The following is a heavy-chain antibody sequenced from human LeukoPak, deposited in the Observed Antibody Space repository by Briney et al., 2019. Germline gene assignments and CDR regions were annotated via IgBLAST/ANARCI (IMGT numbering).Heavy chain of an antibody. CDR2: INHSGST. J-gene: IGHJ5*02. CDR1: AGSFSGYY. Sequence: SETLSLTCAVYAGSFSGYYWRWIRQPPGNGLEWIGEINHSGSTNYNPSLKSRVTISVDTSKNQFSLKLSSVTAADTAVYYCARQGRRITMVRGVITNWFDPWGQGTLVTVSS. CDR3: ARQGRRITMVRGVITNWFDP. V-gene: IGHV4-34*01. D-gene: IGHD3-10*01.